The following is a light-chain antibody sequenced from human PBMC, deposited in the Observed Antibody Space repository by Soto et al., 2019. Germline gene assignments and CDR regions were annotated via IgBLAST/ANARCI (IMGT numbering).Light chain of an antibody. CDR1: SSDVGGYNY. J-gene: IGLJ1*01. CDR3: SSYTSTSTYV. V-gene: IGLV2-14*01. CDR2: EVS. Sequence: QSALTQPASVSGSPGQSIAISCTGTSSDVGGYNYVSWYQQHPGKAPKLMISEVSNRPSGVSNRFSRSKSGNTASLTISGPQAEDGSDYCCSSYTSTSTYVFGTGTKVTVL.